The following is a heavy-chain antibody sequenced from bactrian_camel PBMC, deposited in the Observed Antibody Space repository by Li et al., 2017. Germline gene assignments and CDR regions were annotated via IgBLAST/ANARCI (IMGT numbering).Heavy chain of an antibody. D-gene: IGHD4*01. CDR3: NAECSTKTGDYLTPVMY. CDR2: LDAFAGL. V-gene: IGHV3S1*01. Sequence: HVQLVESGGGLVQPGGSLKLSCAASGFTFKTTWLYWVRQVPGKEREGVATLDAFAGLNYADSVKGRFTISRDTAKETLYLQMDSLKPEDTAMYYCNAECSTKTGDYLTPVMYWGQGTQVTVS. CDR1: GFTFKTTW. J-gene: IGHJ4*01.